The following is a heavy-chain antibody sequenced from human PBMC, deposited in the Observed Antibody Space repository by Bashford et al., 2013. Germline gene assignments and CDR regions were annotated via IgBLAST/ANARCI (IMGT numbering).Heavy chain of an antibody. J-gene: IGHJ2*01. Sequence: GGSRRDSPVKRLDSPSILVACTGSARLQARGWSGWHLYGMMEVINIMQTPSKGRFTISRDNSKNTLYLQMNSLRAEDTAVYYCAREHYRGSGSYYNANWYFDLWGRGTLVTVSS. CDR1: DSPSILVA. CDR2: YGMMEVI. CDR3: AREHYRGSGSYYNANWYFDL. D-gene: IGHD3-10*01. V-gene: IGHV3-33*01.